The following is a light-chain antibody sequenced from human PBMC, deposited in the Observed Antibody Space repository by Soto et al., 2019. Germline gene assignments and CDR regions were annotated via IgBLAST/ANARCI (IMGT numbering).Light chain of an antibody. CDR2: GAS. CDR3: QQYAGSLFG. J-gene: IGKJ3*01. CDR1: QSVSSTY. Sequence: EIVLTQSPVTLSLSPGERATLSCRASQSVSSTYLAWYQQRPGRAPRLLIFGASSRATGIPDRFSGSGSGADFTLTISRLEPEDFAVYYCQQYAGSLFGFGPGTKVDI. V-gene: IGKV3-20*01.